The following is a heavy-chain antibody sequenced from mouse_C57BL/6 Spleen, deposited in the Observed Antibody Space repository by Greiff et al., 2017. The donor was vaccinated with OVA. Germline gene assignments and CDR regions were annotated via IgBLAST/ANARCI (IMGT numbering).Heavy chain of an antibody. CDR3: ARRGNNWDGFAY. V-gene: IGHV2-2*01. CDR1: GFSLTSYG. D-gene: IGHD4-1*02. CDR2: IWSGGST. Sequence: VQLKQSGPGLVQPSQSLSITCTVSGFSLTSYGVHWVRQSPGKGLEWLGVIWSGGSTDYNAAFISRLSISKDNSKSQVFFKMNSLQADDTAIYYCARRGNNWDGFAYWGQGTLVTVSA. J-gene: IGHJ3*01.